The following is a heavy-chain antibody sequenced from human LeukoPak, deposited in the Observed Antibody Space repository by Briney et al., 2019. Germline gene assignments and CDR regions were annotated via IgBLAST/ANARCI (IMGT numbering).Heavy chain of an antibody. V-gene: IGHV4-59*02. CDR1: GGSVSSYY. CDR3: ARDRVGGGLALFDY. Sequence: PSETLSLTCSVSGGSVSSYYWSWIRQPPGKGLEWIGYIYYSGSTNYNPSLKSRVTISVDTSKNQLSLKLSSVTAADTAVYYCARDRVGGGLALFDYWGQGTLVTVSS. J-gene: IGHJ4*02. D-gene: IGHD3-16*01. CDR2: IYYSGST.